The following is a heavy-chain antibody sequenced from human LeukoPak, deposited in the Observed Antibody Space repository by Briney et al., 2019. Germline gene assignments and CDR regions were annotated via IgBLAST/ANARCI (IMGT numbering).Heavy chain of an antibody. CDR3: ARHDGMAKT. D-gene: IGHD5-24*01. V-gene: IGHV4-59*08. CDR1: GCSIRSYY. Sequence: SETLSLTCTVSGCSIRSYYWSWIRQSPVKGLEWIGHTYYSGSTNYNPSLKSRVTISLDTSKNQFSLKLNSVTAADTAVYYCARHDGMAKTWGQGTLVTVSS. CDR2: TYYSGST. J-gene: IGHJ5*02.